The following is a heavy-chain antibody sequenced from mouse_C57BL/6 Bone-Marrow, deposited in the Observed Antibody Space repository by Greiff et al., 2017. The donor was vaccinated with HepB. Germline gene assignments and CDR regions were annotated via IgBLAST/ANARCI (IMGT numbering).Heavy chain of an antibody. V-gene: IGHV1-18*01. Sequence: EVQLQQSGPELVKPGASVKIPCKASGYTFTDYNMDWVKQSHGKSLEWIGDINPNNGGTIYNQKFKGKATLTVDKSSSTAYMELRSLTSEDTAVYYCARDTTVVADWYFDVWGTGTTVTVSS. D-gene: IGHD1-1*01. J-gene: IGHJ1*03. CDR2: INPNNGGT. CDR1: GYTFTDYN. CDR3: ARDTTVVADWYFDV.